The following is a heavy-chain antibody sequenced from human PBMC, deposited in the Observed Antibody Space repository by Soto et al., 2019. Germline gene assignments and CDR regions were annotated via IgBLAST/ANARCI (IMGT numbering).Heavy chain of an antibody. CDR1: GYTFTTYG. CDR3: ARGVGWGIYYNQYNWFDP. Sequence: ASVKVSCKASGYTFTTYGISWVRQAPGQGLEWMGWINVYNGNTKYAQKLQGRVTMTTDTSTSTAYMELRSLISDDTAVYYCARGVGWGIYYNQYNWFDPWGKGTLVTVSS. D-gene: IGHD3-10*01. J-gene: IGHJ5*02. V-gene: IGHV1-18*01. CDR2: INVYNGNT.